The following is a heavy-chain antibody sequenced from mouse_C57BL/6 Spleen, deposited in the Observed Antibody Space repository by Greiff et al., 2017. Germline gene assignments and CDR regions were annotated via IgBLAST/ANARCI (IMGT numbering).Heavy chain of an antibody. CDR3: ATHYYGSSYGAWFAY. D-gene: IGHD1-1*01. V-gene: IGHV2-9-1*01. CDR1: GFSLTSYA. J-gene: IGHJ3*01. CDR2: IWTGGGT. Sequence: VQRVESGPGLVAPSQSLSITCTVSGFSLTSYAISWVRPPPGKGLEWLGVIWTGGGTNYNSALKSRLSISKDNSKSQVFLKMNSLQTDDTARYYCATHYYGSSYGAWFAYWGQGTLVTVSA.